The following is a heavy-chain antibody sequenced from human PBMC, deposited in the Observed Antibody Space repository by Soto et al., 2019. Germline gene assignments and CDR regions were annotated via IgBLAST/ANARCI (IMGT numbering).Heavy chain of an antibody. D-gene: IGHD3-16*01. CDR2: IWYDGSNK. J-gene: IGHJ6*02. CDR1: GFTFSSYG. Sequence: QVQLVESGGGVVQPGRSLRLSCAASGFTFSSYGMHWVRQAPGKGLEWVAVIWYDGSNKYYADSVKGRFTIPRDNSKNALYLPMNSLRAEDTAVYYCARGGDGSYGMDVWGQGTTVTVSS. V-gene: IGHV3-33*03. CDR3: ARGGDGSYGMDV.